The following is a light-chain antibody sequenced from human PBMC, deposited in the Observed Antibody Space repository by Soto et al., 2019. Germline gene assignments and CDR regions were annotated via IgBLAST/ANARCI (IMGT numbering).Light chain of an antibody. CDR2: GAS. Sequence: EIVMTQSPATLSVSPGERATHSCRASQSVSSNLAWYQQKPGQAPRLLIYGASTRATGIPARFSGSGSGTVFTLTISSLQSEDFAVYYCQQYNNWPPTFGQGTKLEIK. V-gene: IGKV3-15*01. CDR1: QSVSSN. CDR3: QQYNNWPPT. J-gene: IGKJ2*01.